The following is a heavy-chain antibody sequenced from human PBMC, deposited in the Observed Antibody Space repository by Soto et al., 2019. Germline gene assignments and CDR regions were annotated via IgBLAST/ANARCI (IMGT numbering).Heavy chain of an antibody. D-gene: IGHD3-10*01. CDR1: GGSISSGGYY. J-gene: IGHJ5*02. V-gene: IGHV4-31*01. CDR3: AGDIVWFGDGLYNWFDP. CDR2: IYYSGST. Sequence: QVQLQESGPGLVKPSQTLSLTCTVSGGSISSGGYYWSWIRQHPGKGLEWIGYIYYSGSTYYNPSLKRQVTISGDTSKNQFSLKLSSVTAADTAVYYCAGDIVWFGDGLYNWFDPWGQGTLVTVSS.